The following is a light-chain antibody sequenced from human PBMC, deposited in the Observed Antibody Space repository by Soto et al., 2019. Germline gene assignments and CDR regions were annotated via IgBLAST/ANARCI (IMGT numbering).Light chain of an antibody. CDR2: HAS. V-gene: IGKV3-15*01. Sequence: EIVMTQSPATLSVSPGERATLSSRASQSVSNNLAWYQQKPGQAPRLLIYHASTGATGIPARFSGSGSGTELTLTISSVQSEDFAVYYCQQYNEWPLTFGGGTKVEI. J-gene: IGKJ4*01. CDR3: QQYNEWPLT. CDR1: QSVSNN.